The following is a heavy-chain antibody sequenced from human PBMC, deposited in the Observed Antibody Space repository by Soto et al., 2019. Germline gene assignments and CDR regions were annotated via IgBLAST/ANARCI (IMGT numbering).Heavy chain of an antibody. CDR2: ISAYNGNT. V-gene: IGHV1-18*01. CDR1: GYTFTSNG. D-gene: IGHD2-15*01. J-gene: IGHJ4*02. Sequence: GASVKVSCKASGYTFTSNGSSWVRQAPGQGLEWMGWISAYNGNTNYAQKLQGRVTMTTDTSTSTAYMELRSLRSDDTAVYYCARAEIVVVVAATLELDYWGQGTLVTVSS. CDR3: ARAEIVVVVAATLELDY.